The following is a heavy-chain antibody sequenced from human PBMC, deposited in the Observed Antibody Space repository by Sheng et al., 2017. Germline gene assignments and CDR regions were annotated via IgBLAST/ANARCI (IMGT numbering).Heavy chain of an antibody. CDR3: ARDDNRPGNAFDI. Sequence: QVQLVESGGGVVQSGRSLRLSCLASGFTFSSYGMHWVRQAPGKGLEWVALMYDDGSRTFYADSVKGRFTIWRDNSENTLYLQMNSLRAEDTAVYYCARDDNRPGNAFDIWDQGTMATVS. J-gene: IGHJ3*02. CDR1: GFTFSSYG. CDR2: MYDDGSRT. D-gene: IGHD1-1*01. V-gene: IGHV3-33*01.